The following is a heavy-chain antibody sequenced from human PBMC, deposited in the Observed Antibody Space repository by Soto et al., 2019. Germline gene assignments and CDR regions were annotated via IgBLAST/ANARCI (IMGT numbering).Heavy chain of an antibody. D-gene: IGHD3-22*01. Sequence: TGGSLILSCAASGFTFSNAWMNWVRQAPGKGLEWVGRIKSKTDGGTTDYAAPVKGRFTISRDDSKNTLYLQMNSLKTEDTAVYYCTPDDTYYYDSSGFGAFDIWGQGTMVTVSS. V-gene: IGHV3-15*07. CDR3: TPDDTYYYDSSGFGAFDI. CDR2: IKSKTDGGTT. CDR1: GFTFSNAW. J-gene: IGHJ3*02.